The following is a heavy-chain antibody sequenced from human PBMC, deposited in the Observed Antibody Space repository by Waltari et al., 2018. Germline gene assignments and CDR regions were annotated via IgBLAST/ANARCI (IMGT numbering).Heavy chain of an antibody. V-gene: IGHV3-30*18. Sequence: QVQLVESGGGVVQPGRSLRLSCAASGFTFSSYGMHWVRQAPGKGLEWVSVISYDGSNKYYAESVKGRFTISRDNSENTLFLQVNSLRVEDTALYYCAKLSGASDAFEIWGQWTTVTVSS. D-gene: IGHD2-15*01. CDR3: AKLSGASDAFEI. CDR1: GFTFSSYG. J-gene: IGHJ3*02. CDR2: ISYDGSNK.